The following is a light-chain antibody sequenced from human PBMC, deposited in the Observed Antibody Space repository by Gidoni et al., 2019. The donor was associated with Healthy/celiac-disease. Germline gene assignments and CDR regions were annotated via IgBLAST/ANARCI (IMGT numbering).Light chain of an antibody. CDR1: QSSSSD. CDR3: QQSYSNSGT. CDR2: AAT. V-gene: IGKV1-39*01. Sequence: DIQLPHPTSSLSASVGDRVTITCRASQSSSSDLNWYQQKTEKAPKLLIYAATGLQSGVPSRLRSSKTGTDFTLTISSLQPEDFATYYCQQSYSNSGTFGQGTKVEIK. J-gene: IGKJ1*01.